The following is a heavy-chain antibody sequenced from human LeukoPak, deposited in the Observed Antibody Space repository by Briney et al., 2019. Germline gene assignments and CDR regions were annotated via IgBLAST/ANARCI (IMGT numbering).Heavy chain of an antibody. J-gene: IGHJ4*02. CDR3: AKSGGYGLIDY. CDR1: GGSISSSSYY. D-gene: IGHD1-26*01. V-gene: IGHV4-39*07. CDR2: IYYSGST. Sequence: RPSETLSLTCTVSGGSISSSSYYWGWIRQPPGKGLEWIGSIYYSGSTYYNPSLKSRVTISVDTSKNQFSQKLSSVTAADTAMYYCAKSGGYGLIDYWGQGTRVTVSS.